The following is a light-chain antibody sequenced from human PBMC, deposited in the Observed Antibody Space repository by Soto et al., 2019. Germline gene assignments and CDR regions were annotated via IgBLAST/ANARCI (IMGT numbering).Light chain of an antibody. CDR2: GAY. V-gene: IGKV3-20*01. CDR3: QQSGSSPWT. J-gene: IGKJ1*01. CDR1: QSVSSSY. Sequence: IFFTQSPGMLSLSPGERATLSCSASQSVSSSYLAWYQHKPGREXRILIYGAYGRATGITDRFSGSGSGRDFTLTISRLEPEDSAVYFCQQSGSSPWTFGPVTKVDIK.